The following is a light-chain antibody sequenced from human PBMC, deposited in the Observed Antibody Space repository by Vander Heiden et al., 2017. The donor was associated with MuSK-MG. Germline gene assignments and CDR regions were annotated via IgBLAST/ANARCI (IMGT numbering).Light chain of an antibody. V-gene: IGKV1-39*01. CDR3: QQSDGTRYT. Sequence: DIQMTQSPSSLSASVGDRVTITCRASQSISSYLNWYQQKPGKAPKLLIYAASSLQSGVPSRFSRSGSGTDFTLTISRLHPEDFATYYCQQSDGTRYTFGQWTKLEIK. CDR2: AAS. J-gene: IGKJ2*01. CDR1: QSISSY.